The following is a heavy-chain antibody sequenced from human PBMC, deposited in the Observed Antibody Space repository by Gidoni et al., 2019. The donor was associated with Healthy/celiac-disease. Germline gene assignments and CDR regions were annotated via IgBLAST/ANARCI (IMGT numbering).Heavy chain of an antibody. CDR3: ARDCSGGSCYPDSYYYGMDV. Sequence: QVQLQESGPGLVKPSETLSLTCTVDGGSISRYYWSWSRQPPGKGLEWIGYIYYSGSTNYNPSLKIRVTISVDTSKNQFSLKLSSVTAADTAVYYCARDCSGGSCYPDSYYYGMDVWGQGTTVTVSS. J-gene: IGHJ6*02. D-gene: IGHD2-15*01. CDR2: IYYSGST. V-gene: IGHV4-59*01. CDR1: GGSISRYY.